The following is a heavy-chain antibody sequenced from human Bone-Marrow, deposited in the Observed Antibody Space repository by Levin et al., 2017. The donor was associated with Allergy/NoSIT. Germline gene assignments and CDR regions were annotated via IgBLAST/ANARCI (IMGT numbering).Heavy chain of an antibody. CDR2: ISNNGIA. Sequence: KASETLSLTCIVSGASIDNFYWSWIRQPAGEGLQWIGRISNNGIANYSPSLKSRVSMSVDSSKNQFSLNLVSVTAADTSLYYCVKGRTGAAGDFDSWGQGIRVTVSS. J-gene: IGHJ4*02. D-gene: IGHD3-10*01. CDR3: VKGRTGAAGDFDS. CDR1: GASIDNFY. V-gene: IGHV4-4*07.